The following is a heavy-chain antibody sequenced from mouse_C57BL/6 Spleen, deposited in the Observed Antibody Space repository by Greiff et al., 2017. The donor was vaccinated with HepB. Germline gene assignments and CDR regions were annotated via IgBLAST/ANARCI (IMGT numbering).Heavy chain of an antibody. CDR3: ARDHWDGYSDY. D-gene: IGHD4-1*01. Sequence: EVQLVESEGGLVQPGSSMKLSCTASGFTFSDYYMAWVRQVPEKGLEWVANINYDGSSTYYLDSLKSRFIISRDNAKNILYLQMSSLKSEDTATYYCARDHWDGYSDYWGQGTTLTVSS. V-gene: IGHV5-16*01. J-gene: IGHJ2*01. CDR1: GFTFSDYY. CDR2: INYDGSST.